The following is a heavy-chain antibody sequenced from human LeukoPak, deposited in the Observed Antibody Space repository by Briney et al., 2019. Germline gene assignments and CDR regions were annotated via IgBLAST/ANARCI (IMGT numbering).Heavy chain of an antibody. CDR3: ARAHPFCSGGSCYPTYYYYGMDV. CDR2: IYSGGST. Sequence: PGGSLRLSCAASGFTFNNAWMSWVRQAPGKGLEWVSVIYSGGSTYYADSVKGRFTISRDNSKNTLYLQMNTLRAEDTAVYYCARAHPFCSGGSCYPTYYYYGMDVWGQGTTVTVSS. CDR1: GFTFNNAW. J-gene: IGHJ6*02. D-gene: IGHD2-15*01. V-gene: IGHV3-66*01.